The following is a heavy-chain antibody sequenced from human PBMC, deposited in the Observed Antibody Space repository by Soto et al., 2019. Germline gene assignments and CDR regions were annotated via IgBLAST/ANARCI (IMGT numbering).Heavy chain of an antibody. D-gene: IGHD3-3*01. J-gene: IGHJ6*02. V-gene: IGHV1-18*01. Sequence: GASVKVSCKASGYTFTSYGISWVRQAPGQGLEWMGWISAYNGNTNYAQKLQGRVTMTTDTSTSTAYMELRSLRSDDTAVYYCAREVGTIFGPPSYGMDVWGQGTKVTVSS. CDR1: GYTFTSYG. CDR2: ISAYNGNT. CDR3: AREVGTIFGPPSYGMDV.